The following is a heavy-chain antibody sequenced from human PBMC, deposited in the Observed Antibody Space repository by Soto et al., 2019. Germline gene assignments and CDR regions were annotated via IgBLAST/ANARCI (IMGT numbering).Heavy chain of an antibody. D-gene: IGHD6-6*01. CDR3: AHRRGSSSSSYNWFDP. J-gene: IGHJ5*02. Sequence: QITLKESGPTLVQPTQTLTLTCAFSGFSLSTSAVGVGWIRQPPGKALEWLALIYWDDDKRYSPSLKSRLTVTKDTSKKQVVLTMTIMDPVDTATYYCAHRRGSSSSSYNWFDPWGQGTLVTVSS. CDR1: GFSLSTSAVG. V-gene: IGHV2-5*02. CDR2: IYWDDDK.